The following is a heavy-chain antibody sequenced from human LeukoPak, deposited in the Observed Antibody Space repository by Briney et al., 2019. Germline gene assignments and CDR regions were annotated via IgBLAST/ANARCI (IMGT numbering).Heavy chain of an antibody. D-gene: IGHD2-21*02. J-gene: IGHJ5*02. CDR2: ISYDGSNK. V-gene: IGHV3-30*04. CDR3: ARDIGWMVTDHNWFDP. Sequence: GGSLRLSCAASGFTFSSYAMHWVRQAPGKGLEWVAVISYDGSNKYYADSVKGRFTISGDNSKNTLYLQMNSLRAEDTAVYYCARDIGWMVTDHNWFDPWGQGTLVTVSS. CDR1: GFTFSSYA.